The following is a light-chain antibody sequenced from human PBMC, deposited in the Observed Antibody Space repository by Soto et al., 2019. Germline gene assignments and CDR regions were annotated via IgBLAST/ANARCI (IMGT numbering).Light chain of an antibody. CDR2: EVS. CDR3: SSYTTSSTRV. Sequence: QSVLTQPASVSGSPGQSITISCTGTSGDVGAYSYVSGYQQHPGKAPKLMIYEVSNRPSGVSSRFSGSKSGNTASLTISGLQAEDDADYYCSSYTTSSTRVFGGGTKLTVL. V-gene: IGLV2-14*01. CDR1: SGDVGAYSY. J-gene: IGLJ3*02.